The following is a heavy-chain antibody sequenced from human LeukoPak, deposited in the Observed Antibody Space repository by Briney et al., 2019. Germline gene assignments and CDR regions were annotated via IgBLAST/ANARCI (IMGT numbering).Heavy chain of an antibody. CDR1: GFTASSNY. J-gene: IGHJ5*01. Sequence: PGGSLRLSCAASGFTASSNYMSWVRQAPGKGLEWVSVIYSGGSTYYADSVKGRFTISRDNSKNTLYLQMNSLRAEDTAVYYCARDPAGSVGWYDCWGQGTLVTVSS. CDR3: ARDPAGSVGWYDC. D-gene: IGHD2-15*01. V-gene: IGHV3-53*01. CDR2: IYSGGST.